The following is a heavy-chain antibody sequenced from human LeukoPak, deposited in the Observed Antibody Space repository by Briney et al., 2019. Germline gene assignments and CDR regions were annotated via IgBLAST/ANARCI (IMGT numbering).Heavy chain of an antibody. CDR2: INTAVGNP. CDR3: ASRTYSYGLSP. D-gene: IGHD2-15*01. J-gene: IGHJ5*02. CDR1: GYTLTTYA. Sequence: ASVKVSCKASGYTLTTYAMNWVRQAPGQGLEWMGYINTAVGNPTYAQDFTGRFLFSVDTSVSTAHLQITNLTAEDTALYYCASRTYSYGLSPWGQGTLVTVS. V-gene: IGHV7-4-1*02.